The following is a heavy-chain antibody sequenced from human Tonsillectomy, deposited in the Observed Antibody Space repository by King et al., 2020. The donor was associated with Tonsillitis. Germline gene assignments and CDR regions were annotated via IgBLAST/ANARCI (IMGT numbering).Heavy chain of an antibody. CDR2: TYYTSNCCD. CDR1: GDSVCSNCAP. V-gene: IGHV6-1*01. D-gene: IGHD1-7*01. Sequence: VPLQQSGPGLVKPSQHFPRTCAISGDSVCSNCAPWNWIWQSPSRGIYGLGRTYYTSNCCDDYEVSVKSRIIINQETSKNQFSLQLNSVTPEDTAVYYCARDFTKLELRYYYYYGMDVWGQGTTVTVSS. CDR3: ARDFTKLELRYYYYYGMDV. J-gene: IGHJ6*02.